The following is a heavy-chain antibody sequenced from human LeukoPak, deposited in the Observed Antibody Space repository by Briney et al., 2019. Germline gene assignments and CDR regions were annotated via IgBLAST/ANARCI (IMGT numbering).Heavy chain of an antibody. D-gene: IGHD3-9*01. J-gene: IGHJ4*02. V-gene: IGHV3-9*01. CDR1: GFTFDDCA. CDR2: ISWNSGSI. CDR3: AKASDILTGYYSEVDY. Sequence: GRSLRLSCAASGFTFDDCAMHWVRQAPGKGLEWVSGISWNSGSIGYADSVKGRFTISRDNAKNSLYLQMNSLRAEDTALYYCAKASDILTGYYSEVDYWGQGTLVTVSS.